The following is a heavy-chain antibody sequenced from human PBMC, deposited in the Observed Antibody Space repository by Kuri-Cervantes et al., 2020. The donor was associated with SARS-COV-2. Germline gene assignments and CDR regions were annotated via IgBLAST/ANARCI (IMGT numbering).Heavy chain of an antibody. CDR3: ARTNQGWYSSSSGYYYYYGMDV. D-gene: IGHD6-6*01. V-gene: IGHV1-69*13. Sequence: SVKVSCKASGGTFSSYVITWVRQAPGQGLEWMGRIIPIFGTANYAQKFQGRVTITADESTSTAYMELSSLRSEDTAVYYCARTNQGWYSSSSGYYYYYGMDVWGQGTTVTVSS. J-gene: IGHJ6*02. CDR2: IIPIFGTA. CDR1: GGTFSSYV.